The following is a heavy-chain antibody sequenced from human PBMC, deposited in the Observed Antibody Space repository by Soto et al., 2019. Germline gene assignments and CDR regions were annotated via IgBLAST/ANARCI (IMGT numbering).Heavy chain of an antibody. D-gene: IGHD4-17*01. Sequence: ASVKVSCKASGDTFTDYYIHWVRQAPGQGLEWMGTVNPSGGHTTYAQHFLGRVTISVDTSKNQFSLKLSSVTAADTAVYYCARENYGDYLNWFDPWGQGTLVTVSS. CDR1: GDTFTDYY. J-gene: IGHJ5*02. CDR2: VNPSGGHT. V-gene: IGHV1-46*01. CDR3: ARENYGDYLNWFDP.